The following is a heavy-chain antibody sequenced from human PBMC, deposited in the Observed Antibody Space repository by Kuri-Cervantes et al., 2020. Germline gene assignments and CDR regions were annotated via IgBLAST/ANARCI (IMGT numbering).Heavy chain of an antibody. Sequence: GESLKISCAASGLTFSHFGMHWVRQAPGKGLEWVAYIRYDGSNKYYADSVKGRFTISRDNSKNTLYLQMNSLRAEDTAVYYCAKDEGTVTTFDYWGQGTLVTVSS. CDR1: GLTFSHFG. J-gene: IGHJ4*02. CDR2: IRYDGSNK. V-gene: IGHV3-30*02. CDR3: AKDEGTVTTFDY. D-gene: IGHD1-1*01.